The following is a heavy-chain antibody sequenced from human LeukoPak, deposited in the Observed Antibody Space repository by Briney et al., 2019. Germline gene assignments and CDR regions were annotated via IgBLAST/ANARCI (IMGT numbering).Heavy chain of an antibody. D-gene: IGHD3-22*01. CDR3: ARLGGYSYYYDSSGYRLGELDY. J-gene: IGHJ4*02. V-gene: IGHV4-59*01. CDR2: IYYIGST. Sequence: SETLSLTCTVSGGSITSYYWSWIRQPPGKGLEWLGYIYYIGSTNYNPSLKSRVTISVDTSKDQFSLKLSSVTAADTAVYYCARLGGYSYYYDSSGYRLGELDYWGQGTLVTVSS. CDR1: GGSITSYY.